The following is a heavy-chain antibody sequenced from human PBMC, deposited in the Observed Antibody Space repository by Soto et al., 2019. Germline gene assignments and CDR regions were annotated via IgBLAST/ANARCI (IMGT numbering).Heavy chain of an antibody. CDR3: ARDKGVKGSPQWLAWNL. D-gene: IGHD6-19*01. CDR2: ISSSSSTI. J-gene: IGHJ4*02. Sequence: GGSLRLSCAASGFTFSSYSMNWVRQAPGKGLEWVSYISSSSSTIYYADSVKGRFTISRDNAKNSLYLQMNSLRAEDTAVYYCARDKGVKGSPQWLAWNLWGQGTLVTVSS. CDR1: GFTFSSYS. V-gene: IGHV3-48*01.